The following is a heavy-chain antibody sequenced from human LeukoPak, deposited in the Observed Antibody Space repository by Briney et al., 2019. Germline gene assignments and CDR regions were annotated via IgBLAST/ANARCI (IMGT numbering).Heavy chain of an antibody. CDR2: INPDGSTT. D-gene: IGHD3-22*01. V-gene: IGHV3-74*01. CDR1: GFAFSRYW. CDR3: ARVLSGSWDWFDP. Sequence: GESLRLSCAASGFAFSRYWIHWVRQAPGKGLEWVSRINPDGSTTTYADSVKGRFTISRDNAKNTVYLQMNSLRAEDTAVYYCARVLSGSWDWFDPWGQGTLVTVSS. J-gene: IGHJ5*02.